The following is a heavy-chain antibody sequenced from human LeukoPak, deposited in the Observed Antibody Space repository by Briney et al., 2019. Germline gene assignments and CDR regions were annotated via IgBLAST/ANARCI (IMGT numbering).Heavy chain of an antibody. CDR1: GFTFSSYW. CDR2: LKPNGGDK. J-gene: IGHJ4*02. V-gene: IGHV3-7*01. CDR3: ARVNCTGGSCFSGFDH. D-gene: IGHD2-15*01. Sequence: GGSLRLSCEASGFTFSSYWMTWVRLAPGKGLEWVAILKPNGGDKYYVDSVKGRFTISRDNAKDSLYLQMDSLRAEDTALYYCARVNCTGGSCFSGFDHWGQGALVTVSS.